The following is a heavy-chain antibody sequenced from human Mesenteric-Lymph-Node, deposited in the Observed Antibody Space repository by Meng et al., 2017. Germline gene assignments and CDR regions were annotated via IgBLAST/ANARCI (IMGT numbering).Heavy chain of an antibody. CDR3: ARVYSSGWYGYYYYGMDV. CDR2: SSTYNDNR. J-gene: IGHJ6*02. D-gene: IGHD6-19*01. CDR1: GYSFTAYG. V-gene: IGHV1-18*01. Sequence: ASVKVSCKASGYSFTAYGISWVRQAPGQGLEWMGWSSTYNDNRDYAQKFQGRVTMTTDTSTSTAYMELRSLRSEDTAVYYCARVYSSGWYGYYYYGMDVWGQGTTVTVSS.